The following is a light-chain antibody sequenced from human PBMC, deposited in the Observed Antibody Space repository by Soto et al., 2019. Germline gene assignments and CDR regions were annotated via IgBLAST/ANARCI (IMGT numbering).Light chain of an antibody. Sequence: EIVLTQSPSTLSLSPGERATLSCRASQGVSSNYLAWYQQKSGQAPRLLLYGTSSRATGIPERFSGSGSGTDFTLTISRLEPEDFAVYYCQHYGSSRTFGQGTKV. J-gene: IGKJ1*01. CDR1: QGVSSNY. CDR2: GTS. CDR3: QHYGSSRT. V-gene: IGKV3-20*01.